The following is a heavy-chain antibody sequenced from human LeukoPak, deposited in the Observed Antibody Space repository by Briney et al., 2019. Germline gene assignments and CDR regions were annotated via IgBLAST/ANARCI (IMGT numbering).Heavy chain of an antibody. D-gene: IGHD3-9*01. Sequence: GGSLRLSCAASGFTFSSYSMNWVRQAPGKGLEWVSYISSSSSTIYYADSVKGRFTISRDNAKNSLYLQMNSLRAEDTAVYYCARDGRYYDILTGYYKHPYGMDVWGQGTTVTVSS. V-gene: IGHV3-48*01. CDR1: GFTFSSYS. CDR3: ARDGRYYDILTGYYKHPYGMDV. CDR2: ISSSSSTI. J-gene: IGHJ6*02.